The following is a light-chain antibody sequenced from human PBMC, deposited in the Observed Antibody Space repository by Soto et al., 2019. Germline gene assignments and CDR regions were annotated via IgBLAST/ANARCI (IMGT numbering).Light chain of an antibody. CDR3: SSYTITSTRL. Sequence: QSALTQPASVSGSPGQSITISCTGTSSDIGAFDLVSWYQQHPGKAPKVMIYDVNIRPSGVSSRFSGSKSGNTASLVISGLQAEDEGDYYCSSYTITSTRLFGTGTKVTVL. J-gene: IGLJ1*01. CDR2: DVN. CDR1: SSDIGAFDL. V-gene: IGLV2-14*01.